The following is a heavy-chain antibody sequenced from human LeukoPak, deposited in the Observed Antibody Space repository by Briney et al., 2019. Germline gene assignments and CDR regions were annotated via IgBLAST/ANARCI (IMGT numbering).Heavy chain of an antibody. Sequence: GGSLKLSCAVSAFTVSNNYMGWVRQAPGKGLEWVSLIYGIGSAYYADSVKGRFTISRDNSRNTLYLQMNSLRAEDTAVYYCSRLLAAPNTKNYWGQGTLVTVSS. V-gene: IGHV3-53*01. CDR3: SRLLAAPNTKNY. CDR2: IYGIGSA. J-gene: IGHJ4*02. D-gene: IGHD6-13*01. CDR1: AFTVSNNY.